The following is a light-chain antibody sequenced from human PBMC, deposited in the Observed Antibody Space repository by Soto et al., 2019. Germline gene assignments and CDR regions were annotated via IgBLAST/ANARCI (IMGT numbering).Light chain of an antibody. J-gene: IGKJ3*01. Sequence: EVVLTQSPGTLSFSPGERATLSCRASQSVRNNYLAWYQQRPGQAPRLLIYGASSRATGIPDRFSGSGSGTDFTLTTSRLEPEDFTVYYCQQYGSSPGLFTFGPGTKVDIK. V-gene: IGKV3-20*01. CDR1: QSVRNNY. CDR3: QQYGSSPGLFT. CDR2: GAS.